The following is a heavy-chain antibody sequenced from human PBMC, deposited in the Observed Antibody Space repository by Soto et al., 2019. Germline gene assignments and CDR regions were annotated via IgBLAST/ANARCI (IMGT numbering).Heavy chain of an antibody. D-gene: IGHD3-9*01. CDR2: ISGSGGST. Sequence: GGSLRLSCAASGFTFSSYAMSWVRQAPGKGLDWVSAISGSGGSTYYADSVKGRFTISRDNSKNTLYLQMNSLRAEDTAVYYCAKDRSVYDILTGYYLWFDPWGQGTLVTVSS. J-gene: IGHJ5*02. CDR3: AKDRSVYDILTGYYLWFDP. V-gene: IGHV3-23*01. CDR1: GFTFSSYA.